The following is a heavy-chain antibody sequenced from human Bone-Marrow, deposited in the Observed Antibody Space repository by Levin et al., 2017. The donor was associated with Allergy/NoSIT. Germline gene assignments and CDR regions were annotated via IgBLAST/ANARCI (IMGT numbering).Heavy chain of an antibody. CDR1: GFTFSSYG. V-gene: IGHV3-30*18. CDR3: AKVPLPVLEWLPTSG. J-gene: IGHJ4*02. Sequence: GGSLRLSCAASGFTFSSYGMHWVRQAPGKGLEWVAVISYDGSNKYYADSVKGRFTISRDNSKNTLYLQMNSLRAEDTAVYYCAKVPLPVLEWLPTSGWGQGTLVTVSS. CDR2: ISYDGSNK. D-gene: IGHD3-3*01.